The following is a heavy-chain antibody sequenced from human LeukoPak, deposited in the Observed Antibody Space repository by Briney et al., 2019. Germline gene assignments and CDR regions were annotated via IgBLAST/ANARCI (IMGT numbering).Heavy chain of an antibody. Sequence: SETLSLTCAVSGGSISSSNWWSWVRQPPGKGLAWIGEIYHSGSTNYNPSLKSRVTISVDKSKNQFSLKLSSVTAADTAVYYCARDLTVTTIAFDIWGQGTMVTVSS. CDR1: GGSISSSNW. CDR3: ARDLTVTTIAFDI. CDR2: IYHSGST. V-gene: IGHV4-4*02. D-gene: IGHD4-17*01. J-gene: IGHJ3*02.